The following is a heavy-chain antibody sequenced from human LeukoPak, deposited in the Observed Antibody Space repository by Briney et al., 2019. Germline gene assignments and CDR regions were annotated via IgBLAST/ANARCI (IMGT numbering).Heavy chain of an antibody. CDR1: GFTFSNAW. CDR3: TTDPDLWSGYPAPNYFDY. V-gene: IGHV3-15*01. J-gene: IGHJ4*02. Sequence: PGGSLRLSCAASGFTFSNAWMSCVRQAPGKGLEWVGRIKSKTDGGTTDYAAPVKGRFTISRDDSKNTLYLQMNSLKTEDTAVYYCTTDPDLWSGYPAPNYFDYWGQGTLVTVSS. CDR2: IKSKTDGGTT. D-gene: IGHD3-3*01.